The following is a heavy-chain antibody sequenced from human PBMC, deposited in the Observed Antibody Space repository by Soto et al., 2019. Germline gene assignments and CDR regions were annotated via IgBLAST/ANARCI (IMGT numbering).Heavy chain of an antibody. CDR3: ARDSCTNGVCYSFDY. CDR1: GGSISSYY. D-gene: IGHD2-8*01. V-gene: IGHV4-59*01. J-gene: IGHJ4*02. Sequence: SETLSLTCTVSGGSISSYYWSWIRQPPGKGLEWIGYIYYSGSTNYNPSLKSRVTITVDTSKNQFSLKLSSVTAADTAVYYCARDSCTNGVCYSFDYWGQGTLVTVS. CDR2: IYYSGST.